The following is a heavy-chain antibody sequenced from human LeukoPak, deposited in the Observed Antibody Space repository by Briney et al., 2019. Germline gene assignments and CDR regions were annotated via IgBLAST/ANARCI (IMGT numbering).Heavy chain of an antibody. CDR2: ISSGSSAR. CDR1: GFTFSSHS. J-gene: IGHJ4*02. CDR3: ARMSGSRLPGY. D-gene: IGHD3-3*01. Sequence: GGSLRLSCAASGFTFSSHSMNWVRQTPGKGLEWVSHISSGSSARYYADSVKGRFTISRDDARNSLYLQMNSLRAEDTAVYYCARMSGSRLPGYWGQGTLVTVSS. V-gene: IGHV3-48*01.